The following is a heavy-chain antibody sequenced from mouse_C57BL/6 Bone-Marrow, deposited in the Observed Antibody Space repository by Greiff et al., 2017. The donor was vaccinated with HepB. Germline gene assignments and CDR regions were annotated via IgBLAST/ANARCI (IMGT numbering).Heavy chain of an antibody. CDR1: GFTFSDYY. V-gene: IGHV5-16*01. D-gene: IGHD4-1*01. Sequence: DVMLVESEGGLVQPGSSMKLSCTASGFTFSDYYMAWVRQVPEKGLEWVANINYDGSSTYYLDSLKSRFIISRDNAKNILYLQMSSLKSEDTATYYCARDTGLGRGYFDYWGQGTTLTVSS. CDR2: INYDGSST. J-gene: IGHJ2*01. CDR3: ARDTGLGRGYFDY.